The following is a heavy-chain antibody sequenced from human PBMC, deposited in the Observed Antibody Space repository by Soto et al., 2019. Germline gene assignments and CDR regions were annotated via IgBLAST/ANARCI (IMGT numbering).Heavy chain of an antibody. Sequence: QVQLVQSGAAVKKPGASVKVSCKASGYTFTSYGISWVRQAPGQGLEWMGWISAYNGNTNYAQKLQGRVTMTTDTSTRTAYMEVRSLRSDDTAVYYCARLRYYCTNGVCYTRAFDIWGQGTMGTVSS. CDR1: GYTFTSYG. CDR3: ARLRYYCTNGVCYTRAFDI. CDR2: ISAYNGNT. V-gene: IGHV1-18*01. D-gene: IGHD2-8*01. J-gene: IGHJ3*02.